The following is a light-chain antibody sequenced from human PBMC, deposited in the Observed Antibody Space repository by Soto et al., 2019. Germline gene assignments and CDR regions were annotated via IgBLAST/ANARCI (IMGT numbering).Light chain of an antibody. CDR1: SSDVGGYNY. CDR3: SSYTSSSTLEV. Sequence: QSPLTQPASVSGSPGQSITISCTGTSSDVGGYNYVSWYQQHPGKAPKLMIYEVSNRPSGVSNRFSGSKSGNTASLTISGLQAEDEADYYCSSYTSSSTLEVFGTGTKLTVL. CDR2: EVS. J-gene: IGLJ1*01. V-gene: IGLV2-14*01.